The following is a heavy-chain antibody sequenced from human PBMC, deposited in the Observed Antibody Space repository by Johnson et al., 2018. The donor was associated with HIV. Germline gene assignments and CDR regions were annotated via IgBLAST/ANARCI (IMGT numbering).Heavy chain of an antibody. Sequence: VQLVESGGGVVWPGGSLRLSCAASGFTFSSYDMHWVRQATGKGLEWVSAIGTAGDTYYVDAVKGRFTISRDNAKNSLYLQMNSLRAEDTAVYYCARDPNTYYNFWSGTRAFDIWGQGTMVTVSS. CDR2: IGTAGDT. V-gene: IGHV3-13*01. D-gene: IGHD3-3*01. J-gene: IGHJ3*02. CDR1: GFTFSSYD. CDR3: ARDPNTYYNFWSGTRAFDI.